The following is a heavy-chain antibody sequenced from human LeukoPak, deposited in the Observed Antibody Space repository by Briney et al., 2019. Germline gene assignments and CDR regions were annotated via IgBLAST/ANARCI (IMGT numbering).Heavy chain of an antibody. CDR3: AKVAVAGSFDY. Sequence: GRSLRLSCAASGFTFSSYGMHWVRQAPGKGLEWVAVISYDGSNKYYADSVKGRFTISRDNSKNTLYLQMNSLRAEDTAVCYCAKVAVAGSFDYWGQGTLVTVSS. D-gene: IGHD6-19*01. J-gene: IGHJ4*02. CDR2: ISYDGSNK. CDR1: GFTFSSYG. V-gene: IGHV3-30*18.